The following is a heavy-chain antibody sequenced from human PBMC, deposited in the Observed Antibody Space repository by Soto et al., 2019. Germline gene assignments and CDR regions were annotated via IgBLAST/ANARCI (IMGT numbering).Heavy chain of an antibody. V-gene: IGHV3-21*01. Sequence: TGGSLRLSCAASGFTFSRSGMNWVRQAPGKGLEWVSSISSSTSYVYYADSVKGRFSVSRDNAKKILYLEMYALRTEDTAVYYCARHHPPGRVGNWFEPWGQGTLVTVSS. CDR1: GFTFSRSG. CDR2: ISSSTSYV. J-gene: IGHJ5*02. D-gene: IGHD2-2*01. CDR3: ARHHPPGRVGNWFEP.